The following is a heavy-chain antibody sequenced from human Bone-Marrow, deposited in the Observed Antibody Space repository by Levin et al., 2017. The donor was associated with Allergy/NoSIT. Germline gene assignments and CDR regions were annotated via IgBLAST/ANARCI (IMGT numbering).Heavy chain of an antibody. CDR2: IIPNSGGT. J-gene: IGHJ4*02. CDR3: ARVEYSGGWYYFDY. Sequence: GGSLRLSCKASGYTFTGYYIHWVRQAPGQGLEWMGWIIPNSGGTNYAQKFQGRVTMTTDTSISTAYMELSRLRSDDAAVHYCARVEYSGGWYYFDYWGQGTLVTVSS. D-gene: IGHD6-19*01. CDR1: GYTFTGYY. V-gene: IGHV1-2*02.